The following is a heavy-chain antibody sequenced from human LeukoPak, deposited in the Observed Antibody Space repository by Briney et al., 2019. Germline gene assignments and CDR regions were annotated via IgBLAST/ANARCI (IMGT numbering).Heavy chain of an antibody. V-gene: IGHV4-39*07. CDR1: SGSISTSNYY. CDR3: ARGIISDI. CDR2: IFYSGST. Sequence: SETLSLTCTVSSGSISTSNYYWGWVRQPPGKALEWIGNIFYSGSTYYSPSLKSRVTISLDTSRNQFSLKLSSVTAADTAVYYCARGIISDIWGQGTLVTVSS. D-gene: IGHD3-10*01. J-gene: IGHJ4*02.